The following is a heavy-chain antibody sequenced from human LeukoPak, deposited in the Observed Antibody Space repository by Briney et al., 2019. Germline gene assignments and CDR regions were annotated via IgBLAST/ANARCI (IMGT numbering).Heavy chain of an antibody. Sequence: GGSLRLSCAASGFTVSSNYMSWVRQAPGKGLEWVSVIYSGGSTYYADSVKGRFTISRDNSKNTLYLQMNSLRAEDTAVYYCARDKAAAGTFDYWGQGILVTVSS. CDR3: ARDKAAAGTFDY. CDR1: GFTVSSNY. CDR2: IYSGGST. J-gene: IGHJ4*02. D-gene: IGHD6-13*01. V-gene: IGHV3-53*01.